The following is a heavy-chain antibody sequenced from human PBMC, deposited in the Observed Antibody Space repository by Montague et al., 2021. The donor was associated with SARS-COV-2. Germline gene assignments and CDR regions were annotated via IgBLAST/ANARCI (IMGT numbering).Heavy chain of an antibody. D-gene: IGHD3-22*01. V-gene: IGHV4-34*01. CDR2: INHSGST. CDR3: ARGPRITMIVVVITGIWFDP. Sequence: SDTLSLTRAVYGGSFSGYYWSWIRQPPGKGLEWIGEINHSGSTNYNPSLKSRVTISVDTSKNQFSLKLSSVTAADTAVYYCARGPRITMIVVVITGIWFDPWGQGTLVTVSS. CDR1: GGSFSGYY. J-gene: IGHJ5*02.